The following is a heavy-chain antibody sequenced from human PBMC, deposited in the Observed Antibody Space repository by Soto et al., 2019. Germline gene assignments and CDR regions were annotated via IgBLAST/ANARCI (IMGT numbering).Heavy chain of an antibody. D-gene: IGHD4-17*01. J-gene: IGHJ4*02. CDR3: ARSMTTVTPEDY. CDR2: INHSGST. V-gene: IGHV4-34*01. Sequence: QVQLQQWGAGLLKPSETLSLTCAVYGGSFSGYYWSWIRQPPGKGLEWIGEINHSGSTNYNPSLKRRVTISVDTSKNQFSLKLSSVTAADTAVYYCARSMTTVTPEDYWGQGTLVTVSS. CDR1: GGSFSGYY.